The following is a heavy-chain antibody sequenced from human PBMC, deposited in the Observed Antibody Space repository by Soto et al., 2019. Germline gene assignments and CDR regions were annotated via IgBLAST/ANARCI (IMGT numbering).Heavy chain of an antibody. CDR2: INHSGST. Sequence: KTSETLSLTCAVYGGSFSGYYWSWIRQPPGKGLEWIGEINHSGSTNYNPSLKSRVTISVDTSKSQFSLKLSSVTAADTAVYYCAARIAAAGNGDWFDPWGQGTLVTVSS. CDR1: GGSFSGYY. J-gene: IGHJ5*02. V-gene: IGHV4-34*01. CDR3: AARIAAAGNGDWFDP. D-gene: IGHD6-13*01.